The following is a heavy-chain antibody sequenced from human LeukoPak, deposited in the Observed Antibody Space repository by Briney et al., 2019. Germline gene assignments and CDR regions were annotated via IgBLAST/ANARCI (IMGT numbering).Heavy chain of an antibody. J-gene: IGHJ4*02. CDR2: ISGDGTET. CDR3: AKGGHYSFFDY. D-gene: IGHD4-11*01. Sequence: GGSLRLSCAASGFTFSDYWMHWVRQAPGKGLEWVSTISGDGTETFYADSVKGRFTISRDNSKNTHYLQMSSLRAEDTGIYYCAKGGHYSFFDYWGQGTLVTVSS. V-gene: IGHV3-23*01. CDR1: GFTFSDYW.